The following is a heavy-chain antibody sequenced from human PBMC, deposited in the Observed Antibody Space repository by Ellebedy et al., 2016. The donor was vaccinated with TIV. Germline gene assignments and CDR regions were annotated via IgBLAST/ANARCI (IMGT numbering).Heavy chain of an antibody. CDR1: GYTFTGYY. J-gene: IGHJ4*02. CDR3: ARAGSSSWFYSFDY. Sequence: ASVKVSCKASGYTFTGYYMHWVRQAPGQGLEWMGWINPNSGGTNYAQKFQGRVTMNRDTSISTAYMELSRLRYDDTAVYYCARAGSSSWFYSFDYWGQGTLVTVSS. CDR2: INPNSGGT. V-gene: IGHV1-2*02. D-gene: IGHD6-13*01.